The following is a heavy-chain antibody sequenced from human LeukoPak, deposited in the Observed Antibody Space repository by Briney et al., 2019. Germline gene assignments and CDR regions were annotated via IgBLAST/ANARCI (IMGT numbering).Heavy chain of an antibody. CDR2: IYHSGST. CDR1: GGSISSGGYS. D-gene: IGHD3-9*01. Sequence: SETLSLTCAVPGGSISSGGYSWSWIRQPPGKGLEWIGYIYHSGSTYYNPSLKSRVTISVDRSKNQFSLKLSSVTAADTAVYYCARVMYYDILTGYFGWFDPWGQGTLVTVSS. V-gene: IGHV4-30-2*01. J-gene: IGHJ5*02. CDR3: ARVMYYDILTGYFGWFDP.